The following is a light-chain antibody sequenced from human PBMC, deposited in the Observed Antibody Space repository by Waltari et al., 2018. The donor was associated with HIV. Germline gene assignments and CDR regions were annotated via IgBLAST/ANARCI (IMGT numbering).Light chain of an antibody. CDR2: DAS. CDR1: QNIGSH. V-gene: IGKV3-11*01. CDR3: QQRSNWPPSLT. J-gene: IGKJ4*01. Sequence: VTLSCRASQNIGSHLAWYQQKPGLAPRLLIFDASSRATGIPARFSGGGSGTDFTLTISSLEPEDFAVYFCQQRSNWPPSLTFGGGTKVEIK.